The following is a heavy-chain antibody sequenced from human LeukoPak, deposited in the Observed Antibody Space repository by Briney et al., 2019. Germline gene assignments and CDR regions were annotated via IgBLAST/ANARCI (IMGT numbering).Heavy chain of an antibody. J-gene: IGHJ6*02. CDR1: GFTFGSYA. D-gene: IGHD3-3*01. V-gene: IGHV3-64*01. CDR2: ISSNGGST. CDR3: ARDYGFWTTYYYYGMDV. Sequence: GGSLRLSCAASGFTFGSYAMHWVRQAPGKGLEYVSAISSNGGSTYYANSVKGRFTISRDNSKNTLYLQMGSLRAEDMAVYYCARDYGFWTTYYYYGMDVWGQGTTVTVSS.